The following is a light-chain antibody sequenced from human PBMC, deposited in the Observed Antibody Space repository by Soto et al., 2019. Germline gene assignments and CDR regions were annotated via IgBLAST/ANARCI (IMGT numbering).Light chain of an antibody. CDR2: DAS. V-gene: IGKV3-11*01. Sequence: EIVRTQYPATLSLSPGERSTLSCRASQSVGKYLVWYQQKPGQAPRLLIYDASNRATGIPARFSGSGSGTDFTLTISSLEPEDFAVYYCQQRGNRPPWTVGQGTKVEIK. CDR1: QSVGKY. CDR3: QQRGNRPPWT. J-gene: IGKJ1*01.